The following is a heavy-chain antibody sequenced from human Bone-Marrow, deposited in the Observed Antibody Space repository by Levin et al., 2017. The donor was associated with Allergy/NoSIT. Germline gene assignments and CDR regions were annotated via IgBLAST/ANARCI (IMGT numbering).Heavy chain of an antibody. CDR1: GYSFTTYA. CDR3: ARLAAPAFFDY. V-gene: IGHV7-4-1*02. J-gene: IGHJ4*02. Sequence: ASVKVSCKASGYSFTTYALTWVRQAPGQGLEWMGWINTRTGVPTYAQAFTGRFLFSLDTSVNAAHLLINSLKAEDTAVYYCARLAAPAFFDYWGQGTLVAVSS. D-gene: IGHD6-25*01. CDR2: INTRTGVP.